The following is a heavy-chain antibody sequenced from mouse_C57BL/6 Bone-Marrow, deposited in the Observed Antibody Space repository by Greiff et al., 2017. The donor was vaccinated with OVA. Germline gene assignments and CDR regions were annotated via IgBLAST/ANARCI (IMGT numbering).Heavy chain of an antibody. D-gene: IGHD1-1*01. J-gene: IGHJ3*01. V-gene: IGHV1-64*01. CDR1: GYTFTSYW. Sequence: VKLQQPGAELVKPGASVKLSCKASGYTFTSYWMHWVKQRPGQGLEWIGMIHPNSGSTNYNEKFKSKATLTVDKSSSTAYMQLSSLTSEDSAVYYCASHYYGSPFAYWGQGTLVTVSA. CDR3: ASHYYGSPFAY. CDR2: IHPNSGST.